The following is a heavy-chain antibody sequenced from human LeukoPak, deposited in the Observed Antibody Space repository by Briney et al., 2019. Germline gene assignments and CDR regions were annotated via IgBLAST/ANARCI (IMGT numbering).Heavy chain of an antibody. J-gene: IGHJ4*02. V-gene: IGHV3-48*03. CDR2: ISSSGSTI. CDR3: ARGGIAVASYYFDY. D-gene: IGHD6-19*01. Sequence: GGSLRLSCAASGFTFSSYEMNWVRQAPGKGLEWVSYISSSGSTIYYADSVKGRFTISRDNAKNSLYLQMNSLRAEDTAVYYCARGGIAVASYYFDYWGQGTLVTVSS. CDR1: GFTFSSYE.